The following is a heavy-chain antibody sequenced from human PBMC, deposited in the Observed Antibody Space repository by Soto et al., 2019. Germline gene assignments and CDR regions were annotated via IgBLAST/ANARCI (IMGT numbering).Heavy chain of an antibody. CDR1: GFTFSSYG. CDR2: IWYDGSNK. Sequence: QVQVVESGGGVVQPGRSLRLSCAASGFTFSSYGMHWVRQAPGKGLEWVAVIWYDGSNKYYADSVKGRFTISRDNSKNKLYLQMNSLRAEDTAVYYCARDAYTSAWHRGDFDYWGQGTLVTVSS. CDR3: ARDAYTSAWHRGDFDY. J-gene: IGHJ4*02. D-gene: IGHD3-16*01. V-gene: IGHV3-33*01.